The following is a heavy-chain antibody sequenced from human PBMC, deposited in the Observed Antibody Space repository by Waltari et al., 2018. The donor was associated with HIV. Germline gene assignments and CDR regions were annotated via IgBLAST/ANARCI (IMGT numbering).Heavy chain of an antibody. CDR2: INAGNVNT. CDR1: GYTFSTFA. J-gene: IGHJ6*02. V-gene: IGHV1-3*01. Sequence: QVQLVQSGAEVKKPGASVKVSCKASGYTFSTFAMHWVRQAPGQRLEWMGWINAGNVNTKYSQNFQDRVTITRDTSASTAYMELSSLRSEDTALYYCVREKKGIGVYYAMDVWGQGTAVTVSS. CDR3: VREKKGIGVYYAMDV. D-gene: IGHD3-22*01.